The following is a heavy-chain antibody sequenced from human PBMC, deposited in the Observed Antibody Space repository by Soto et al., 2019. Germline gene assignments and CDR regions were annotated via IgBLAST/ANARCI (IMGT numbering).Heavy chain of an antibody. D-gene: IGHD4-4*01. J-gene: IGHJ5*02. CDR1: GFSFSSYA. V-gene: IGHV3-23*01. CDR2: LSAGGGSS. CDR3: AKGSIEYSAWVDP. Sequence: EVQLLESGGDLVQPGGSLRLACAASGFSFSSYAMVWFRQAPGKGLEWVSGLSAGGGSSNFADSVKGRFTISRDTSKKVLTMEMNSLRAEDTGTNFSAKGSIEYSAWVDPWGQGTLVLVSS.